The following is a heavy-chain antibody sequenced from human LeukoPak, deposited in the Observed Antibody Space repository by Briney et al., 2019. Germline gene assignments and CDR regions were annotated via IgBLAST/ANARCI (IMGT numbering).Heavy chain of an antibody. CDR3: ARDLGSGYYFAY. V-gene: IGHV1-46*01. D-gene: IGHD3-22*01. CDR1: GYTFTSYY. Sequence: GASVEVSCKASGYTFTSYYMHWVRQAPGQGLEWMGIINPSGGSTSYAQKFQGRVTMTRDTSTSTVYMELSSLRSEDTAVYYCARDLGSGYYFAYWGQGTLVTVSS. CDR2: INPSGGST. J-gene: IGHJ4*02.